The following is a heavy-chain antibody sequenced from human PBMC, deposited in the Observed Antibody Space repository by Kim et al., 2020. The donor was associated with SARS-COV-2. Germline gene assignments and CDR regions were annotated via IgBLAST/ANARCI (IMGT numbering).Heavy chain of an antibody. CDR2: ISWNSGSI. CDR1: GFTFDDYA. J-gene: IGHJ3*02. D-gene: IGHD1-7*01. V-gene: IGHV3-9*01. CDR3: AKDLGITGTKLRIAFDI. Sequence: GGSLRLSCAASGFTFDDYAMHWVRQAPGKGLEWVSGISWNSGSIGYADSVKGRFTISRDNAKNSLYLQMNSLRAEDTALYYCAKDLGITGTKLRIAFDIWGQGTMVTVSS.